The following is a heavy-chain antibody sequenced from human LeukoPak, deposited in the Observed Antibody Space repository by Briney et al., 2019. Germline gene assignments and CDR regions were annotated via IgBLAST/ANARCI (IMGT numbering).Heavy chain of an antibody. V-gene: IGHV3-21*01. J-gene: IGHJ4*02. Sequence: PGGSLRLSCAASGFPFSDYSMNWVRQAPGKGLEWVSSISSSGDYIYSADSVKGRFTISRDNSKNTLYLQMNSLRAEDTAVYYCAKDRDSTSHCYDYWGQGTLVTVSS. CDR2: ISSSGDYI. CDR3: AKDRDSTSHCYDY. D-gene: IGHD2-2*01. CDR1: GFPFSDYS.